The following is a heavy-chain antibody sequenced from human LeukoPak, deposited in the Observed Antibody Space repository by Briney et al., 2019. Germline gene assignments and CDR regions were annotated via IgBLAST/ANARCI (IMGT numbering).Heavy chain of an antibody. Sequence: SETLSLTCTVSGGSISVSNYYWGWIRQPPGKGLEWIVTIYYSGSTSYSPSLESRVTISVDPSKNQFSLKLRSVTAADTAVYYCARQSGTLLDSWGQGTLVTVSA. V-gene: IGHV4-39*01. J-gene: IGHJ4*02. D-gene: IGHD1-14*01. CDR1: GGSISVSNYY. CDR2: IYYSGST. CDR3: ARQSGTLLDS.